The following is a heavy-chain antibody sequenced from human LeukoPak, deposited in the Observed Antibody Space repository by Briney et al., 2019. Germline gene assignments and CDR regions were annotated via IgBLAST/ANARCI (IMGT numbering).Heavy chain of an antibody. J-gene: IGHJ5*02. D-gene: IGHD1-14*01. CDR3: AKETPNTGWFGP. CDR1: GGTFSSYA. CDR2: INPSGDGT. V-gene: IGHV1-46*01. Sequence: ASVKVSCKASGGTFSSYAISWVRQAPGQGLEWMGVINPSGDGTNYPQRFQGRVTLTRDTSTSTVYMELSSLRSEDTAIYYCAKETPNTGWFGPWGQGTLVTVSS.